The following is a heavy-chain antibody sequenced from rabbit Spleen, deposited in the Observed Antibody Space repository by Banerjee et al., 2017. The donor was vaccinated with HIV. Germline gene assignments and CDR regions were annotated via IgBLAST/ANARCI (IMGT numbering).Heavy chain of an antibody. J-gene: IGHJ6*01. D-gene: IGHD8-1*01. Sequence: QSLEESGGDLVKPRASLTLTCIASGVSFSGNSYMCWVRQAPGKGLEWIVCIDTGSSGFTYFASWAKGRFTISKTSSTTVTLQMTSLTAADTATYFCARDTGSSFSSYGMDLWGPGTLVTVS. CDR3: ARDTGSSFSSYGMDL. CDR1: GVSFSGNSY. CDR2: IDTGSSGFT. V-gene: IGHV1S40*01.